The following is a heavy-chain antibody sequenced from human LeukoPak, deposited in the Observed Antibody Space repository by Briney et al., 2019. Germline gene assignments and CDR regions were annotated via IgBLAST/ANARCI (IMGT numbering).Heavy chain of an antibody. Sequence: SVKVSCKASGGTFSSYAISWVRQAPGQGLEWMGGIIPIFGTANYAQKFQGRVTITADESTSTAYMELSSLRSEDTAVYFCARDGGSFSYNMDVWGQGTTVTVSS. CDR3: ARDGGSFSYNMDV. V-gene: IGHV1-69*13. CDR2: IIPIFGTA. CDR1: GGTFSSYA. J-gene: IGHJ6*02. D-gene: IGHD1-26*01.